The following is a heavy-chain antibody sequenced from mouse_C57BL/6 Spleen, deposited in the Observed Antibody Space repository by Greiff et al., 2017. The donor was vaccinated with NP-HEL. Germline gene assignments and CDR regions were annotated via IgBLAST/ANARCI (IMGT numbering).Heavy chain of an antibody. CDR3: AKGNDYGSSPYYFDY. J-gene: IGHJ2*01. CDR2: IYPRSGNT. D-gene: IGHD1-1*01. Sequence: QVQLQQSGAELARPGASVKLSCKASGYTFTSYGISWVKQRTGQGLEWIGEIYPRSGNTYYNEKFKGKATLTADKSSSTAYMELRSLTSEDSAVYFCAKGNDYGSSPYYFDYWGQGTTLTVSS. V-gene: IGHV1-81*01. CDR1: GYTFTSYG.